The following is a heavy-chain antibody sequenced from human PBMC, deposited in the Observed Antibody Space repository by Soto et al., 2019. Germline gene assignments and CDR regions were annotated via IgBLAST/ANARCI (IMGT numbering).Heavy chain of an antibody. V-gene: IGHV4-59*12. Sequence: SETLSLTCTVSGDSISPYNWSWIRQPPGKGLEWIGFIYSFGSTNYNASLESRVTISVDTSKNQVSLKLTSVTAADTAVYYCARGARIAVAGNWFDPWGQGTLVTVSS. CDR1: GDSISPYN. CDR2: IYSFGST. J-gene: IGHJ5*02. D-gene: IGHD6-19*01. CDR3: ARGARIAVAGNWFDP.